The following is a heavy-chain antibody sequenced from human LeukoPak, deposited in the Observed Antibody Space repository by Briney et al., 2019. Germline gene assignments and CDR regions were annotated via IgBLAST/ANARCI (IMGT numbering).Heavy chain of an antibody. CDR3: AGTPTVTTSVY. J-gene: IGHJ4*02. CDR2: ISSSSSYI. CDR1: GFTFSSYS. Sequence: PGGSLRLSCAASGFTFSSYSMNWVRHAPGKGLEWVSSISSSSSYIYHADSVKGRFTISRDNAKNSLYLQMNSLRAEDTAVYYCAGTPTVTTSVYWGQGTLVTVSS. V-gene: IGHV3-21*01. D-gene: IGHD4-17*01.